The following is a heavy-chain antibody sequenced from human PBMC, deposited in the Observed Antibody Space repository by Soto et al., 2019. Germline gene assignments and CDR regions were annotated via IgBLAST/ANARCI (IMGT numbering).Heavy chain of an antibody. V-gene: IGHV4-30-4*01. J-gene: IGHJ4*02. CDR2: IYYSVST. CDR1: GGSLSSGDYY. D-gene: IGHD1-26*01. Sequence: LSLTFTVSGGSLSSGDYYLSWIRQPPGKGLEWIGYIYYSVSTYYNPSLKSRVTISVDTSKKQFSLKLSSVTDADTHVYYCARGGTTTFDYWGQGTLVTVYS. CDR3: ARGGTTTFDY.